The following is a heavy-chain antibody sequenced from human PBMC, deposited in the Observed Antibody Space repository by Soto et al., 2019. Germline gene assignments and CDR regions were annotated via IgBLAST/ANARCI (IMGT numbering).Heavy chain of an antibody. J-gene: IGHJ6*02. CDR2: IWYDGSNK. V-gene: IGHV3-33*01. CDR3: ARDRGIAARYYYYYGMDI. D-gene: IGHD6-6*01. Sequence: QVQLVESGGGVVQPGRSLRLSCAASGFTFSSYGMHWVRQAPGKGLEWVAVIWYDGSNKYYADSVKGRFTISRDNSKNTLYLQMNSLRAEVTAVYYCARDRGIAARYYYYYGMDIWGQGTTVTVSS. CDR1: GFTFSSYG.